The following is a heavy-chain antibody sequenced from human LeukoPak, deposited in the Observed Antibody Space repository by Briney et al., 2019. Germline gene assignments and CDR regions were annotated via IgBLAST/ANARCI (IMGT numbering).Heavy chain of an antibody. V-gene: IGHV4-39*01. J-gene: IGHJ4*02. D-gene: IGHD6-6*01. Sequence: SETLSLTCTVSGGSISSSSYYWGWIRQPPGKGLEWIGSIYYSGSTYYNPSLKSRVTISVDTSKNQYSLKLSSVTAADTAVYYCARSSIAPRHDYWGQGTLVTVP. CDR3: ARSSIAPRHDY. CDR2: IYYSGST. CDR1: GGSISSSSYY.